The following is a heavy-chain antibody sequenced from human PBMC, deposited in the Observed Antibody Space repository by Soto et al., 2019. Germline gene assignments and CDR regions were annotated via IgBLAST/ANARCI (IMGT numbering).Heavy chain of an antibody. J-gene: IGHJ4*02. D-gene: IGHD2-2*01. CDR3: AHAAYCSSTSCYGVFDY. Sequence: SGPTREPTQTLTLTCTFSGFSLSTSGVGVGWIRQPPGKALEWLALIYWNDDKRYSPSLKSRLTITKDTSKNQVVLTMTNMDPVDTATYYCAHAAYCSSTSCYGVFDYWGQGTLVTVSS. CDR1: GFSLSTSGVG. V-gene: IGHV2-5*01. CDR2: IYWNDDK.